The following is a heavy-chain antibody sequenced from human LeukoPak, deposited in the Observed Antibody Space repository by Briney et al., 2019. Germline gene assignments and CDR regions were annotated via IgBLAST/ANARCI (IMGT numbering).Heavy chain of an antibody. J-gene: IGHJ6*02. CDR1: GFTFSSYG. D-gene: IGHD6-13*01. CDR2: ISYDGSNK. CDR3: AKADSGSWYYYYYYYGMAV. Sequence: GGSLRLSCAASGFTFSSYGMHWVRQAPGKGLEWVAVISYDGSNKYYADSVKGRFTISRDNSKNTLYLQMNSLRAEDTAVYYCAKADSGSWYYYYYYYGMAVWGQGTTVTVSS. V-gene: IGHV3-30*18.